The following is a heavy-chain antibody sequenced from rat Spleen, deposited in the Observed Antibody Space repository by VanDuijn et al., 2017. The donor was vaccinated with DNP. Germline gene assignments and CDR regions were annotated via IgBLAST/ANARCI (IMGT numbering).Heavy chain of an antibody. J-gene: IGHJ1*01. CDR1: GYSITSNHK. D-gene: IGHD1-4*01. Sequence: EVQLQESGPGLVKPSQSLSLTCSVTGYSITSNHKWSWIRKFPGDKLEWMGYIDSEGTTNYSPSLKSRISITRDTSKNQVFLQVNSVTTEDTATYNCARSYYGYKANWYFDLWGPGTMVTVSS. V-gene: IGHV3-3*01. CDR2: IDSEGTT. CDR3: ARSYYGYKANWYFDL.